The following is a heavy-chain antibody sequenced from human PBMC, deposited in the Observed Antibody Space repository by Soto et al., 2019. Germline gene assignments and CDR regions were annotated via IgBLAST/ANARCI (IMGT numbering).Heavy chain of an antibody. CDR3: ARGRGTYTDY. CDR1: GDSISSGGYL. Sequence: QVQLQESGPGLVKPSQTLSLTCIVSGDSISSGGYLWTWIRQYPGKGLEGMGYIYHSGTAFYNPSLKSRLTISVDTSNNQFSLRLRSVTAADTAVYYCARGRGTYTDYWGQGTLVIVSS. V-gene: IGHV4-31*03. D-gene: IGHD2-2*02. CDR2: IYHSGTA. J-gene: IGHJ4*02.